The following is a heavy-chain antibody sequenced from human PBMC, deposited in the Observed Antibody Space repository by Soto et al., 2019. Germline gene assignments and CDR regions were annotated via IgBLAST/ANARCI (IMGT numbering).Heavy chain of an antibody. CDR2: VYYTGNT. J-gene: IGHJ4*02. V-gene: IGHV4-59*01. CDR3: ARGRTVRNYAEDGSDYFYFFDY. Sequence: PSETLSLTCTVSGDSISTFYWGWMRQSPGKELEWIGYVYYTGNTNYNPSLQSRVTISLDRSKNQFSLKLTSANAADTAVYYCARGRTVRNYAEDGSDYFYFFDYWGQGTQVTVSS. CDR1: GDSISTFY. D-gene: IGHD3-22*01.